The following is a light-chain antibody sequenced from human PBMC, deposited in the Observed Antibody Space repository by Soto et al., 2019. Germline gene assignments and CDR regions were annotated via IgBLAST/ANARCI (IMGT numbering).Light chain of an antibody. Sequence: QSALTQPASVSGSPGQSITISCTGSCSDVGVSNLVSWYQQQPNKAPKLLISDVNHRPSGVSNRFSGSKSGNTASLTISGLQAEDEADYYCSSSTTTNTVLFGGGTKVTVL. V-gene: IGLV2-14*01. CDR1: CSDVGVSNL. J-gene: IGLJ2*01. CDR2: DVN. CDR3: SSSTTTNTVL.